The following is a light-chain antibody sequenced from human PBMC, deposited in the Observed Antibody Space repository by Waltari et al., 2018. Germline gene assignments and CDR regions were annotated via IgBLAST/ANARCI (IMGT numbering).Light chain of an antibody. CDR3: CSYAGSSLGV. CDR2: EVS. V-gene: IGLV2-23*02. CDR1: SSDVGSYNL. J-gene: IGLJ3*02. Sequence: QSALTQPASVSGSPGQSITISCTGTSSDVGSYNLVPWYHQHPGKAPQPMIYEVSNRPSGVSNRFSGSKSGNTASLTISGLQAEDEADYYCCSYAGSSLGVFGGGTKLTVL.